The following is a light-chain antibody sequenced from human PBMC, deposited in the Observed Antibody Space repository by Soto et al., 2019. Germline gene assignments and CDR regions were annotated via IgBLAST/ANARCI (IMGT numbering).Light chain of an antibody. CDR3: AAWDDSLNGYV. J-gene: IGLJ1*01. Sequence: QSVLTQPPSASGTPGQRVTISCSGSSSNIGSNTVNWYQQLPGTAPKLLIYSNNQRPSGVPDRLSSSKSGTSASLANSGLQSEDEADYYCAAWDDSLNGYVFGTGTRSPS. V-gene: IGLV1-44*01. CDR2: SNN. CDR1: SSNIGSNT.